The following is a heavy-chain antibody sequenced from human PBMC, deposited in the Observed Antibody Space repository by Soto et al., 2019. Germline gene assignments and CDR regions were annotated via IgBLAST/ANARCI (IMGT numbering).Heavy chain of an antibody. J-gene: IGHJ5*02. D-gene: IGHD3-22*01. V-gene: IGHV4-59*01. CDR3: ARXDYDSSGYYHGHNWFEP. CDR2: IYYSGST. Sequence: SETLSLTCTVSGGSISSYYWSWIRQPPGKGLEWIGYIYYSGSTNYNPSLKSRVTISVDTSKNQFSLKLSSVTAAGTAVYYCARXDYDSSGYYHGHNWFEPWGQGTLVTVSS. CDR1: GGSISSYY.